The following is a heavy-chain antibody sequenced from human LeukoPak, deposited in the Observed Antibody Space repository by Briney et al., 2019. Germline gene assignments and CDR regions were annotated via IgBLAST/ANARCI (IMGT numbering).Heavy chain of an antibody. D-gene: IGHD3-9*01. CDR3: ASHYDILTGYSDY. J-gene: IGHJ4*02. Sequence: ETLSLTCTVSGGSISSYYWGWIRQPPGKGLEGIGSIYYSGSTYYNPSLKSRVTISVDTSKNQFSLKLSSVTAADTAVYYCASHYDILTGYSDYWGQGTLVTVSS. V-gene: IGHV4-39*07. CDR2: IYYSGST. CDR1: GGSISSYY.